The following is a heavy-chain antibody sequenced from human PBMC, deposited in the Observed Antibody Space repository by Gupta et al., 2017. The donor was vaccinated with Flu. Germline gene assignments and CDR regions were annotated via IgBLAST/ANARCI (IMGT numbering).Heavy chain of an antibody. J-gene: IGHJ4*02. CDR2: IGTAGDT. D-gene: IGHD1-26*01. V-gene: IGHV3-13*01. Sequence: MDWVRQATGKGLEWVSAIGTAGDTYYPGSVKGRFTISRENAKNSLYLQMNSLRAGDTAVYYCARGGIVGAAEFYYFDYWGQGTLVTVSS. CDR3: ARGGIVGAAEFYYFDY.